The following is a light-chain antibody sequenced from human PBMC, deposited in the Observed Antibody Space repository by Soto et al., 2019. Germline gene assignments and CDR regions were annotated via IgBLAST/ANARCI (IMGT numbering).Light chain of an antibody. CDR2: GVS. J-gene: IGKJ2*01. CDR1: QSVSSN. Sequence: EIVMTQSPATLSVSPGNRATLSCRASQSVSSNLAWYQQKPGQGPRLLMYGVSTRATGIPARFSGSGSGTEFTLTISSLQSEDFAVCYCQQFNTWPPAFGQGTKLEIK. CDR3: QQFNTWPPA. V-gene: IGKV3-15*01.